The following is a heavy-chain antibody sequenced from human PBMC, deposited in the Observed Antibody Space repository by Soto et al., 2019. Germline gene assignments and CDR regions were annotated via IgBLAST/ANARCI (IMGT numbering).Heavy chain of an antibody. J-gene: IGHJ4*02. D-gene: IGHD3-9*01. CDR3: AKGQGHNYDILTGFDY. Sequence: GGSLRLSCAASGFTFSSYGMHWVRQAPGKGLEWVAVISYDGSNKYYADSVKGRFTISRDNSKNTLYLQMNSLRAEDTAVYYCAKGQGHNYDILTGFDYWGQGTLVTVSS. V-gene: IGHV3-30*18. CDR2: ISYDGSNK. CDR1: GFTFSSYG.